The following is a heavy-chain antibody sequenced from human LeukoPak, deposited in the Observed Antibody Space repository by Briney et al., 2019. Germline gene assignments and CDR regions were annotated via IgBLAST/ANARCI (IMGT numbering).Heavy chain of an antibody. J-gene: IGHJ6*03. CDR1: GGSTSSYY. D-gene: IGHD5-12*01. CDR3: ARGYSGQNGRYYYYYMDV. CDR2: IYSSGST. Sequence: KPSETLSLTCTVSGGSTSSYYWGWIRQPPGKGLEWIGRIYSSGSTNYNPSLKSRVTMSVDTSKNQFSLKLSSVTAADTAVYYRARGYSGQNGRYYYYYMDVWGKGTTVTISS. V-gene: IGHV4-4*07.